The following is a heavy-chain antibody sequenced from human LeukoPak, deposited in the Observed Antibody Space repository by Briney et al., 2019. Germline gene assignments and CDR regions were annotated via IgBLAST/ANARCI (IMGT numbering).Heavy chain of an antibody. CDR1: GITFSNAW. CDR3: TTYSSGSCPF. CDR2: IYRSSNGETT. D-gene: IGHD6-19*01. V-gene: IGHV3-15*01. Sequence: GGSLRLSCAASGITFSNAWMTWVPKAPGQGLEWVGRIYRSSNGETTDYGAPVKGRFTMSRDDSKNTLYLQMNSLKTEDTAVYYCTTYSSGSCPFWGQGTLVTVSS. J-gene: IGHJ4*02.